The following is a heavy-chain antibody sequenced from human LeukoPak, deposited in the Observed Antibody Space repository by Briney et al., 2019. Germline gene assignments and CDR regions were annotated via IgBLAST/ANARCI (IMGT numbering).Heavy chain of an antibody. CDR2: INPNSGGT. Sequence: ASVKVSCKASGYTFTAYYMHWVRQAPGQGLEWMGWINPNSGGTSYAQKFQGRVTMTRDTPISTAYMELSRLRSDDTAVYYCARERLEGKWLRLNWGQGTLVTVSS. D-gene: IGHD5-12*01. V-gene: IGHV1-2*02. J-gene: IGHJ4*02. CDR1: GYTFTAYY. CDR3: ARERLEGKWLRLN.